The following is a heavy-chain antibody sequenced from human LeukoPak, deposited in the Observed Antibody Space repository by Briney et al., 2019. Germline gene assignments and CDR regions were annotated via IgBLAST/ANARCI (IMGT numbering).Heavy chain of an antibody. CDR1: GLTLGGHD. CDR2: VSAGHHA. Sequence: GGSLTLSCTASGLTLGGHDMHWVRQTTGDALEWVAAVSAGHHAFYAGSVRGRFTVSREDAKNSLFLQINSLRAGDTAIYYCVREARGYHYTYFDYWGQGSLVTVSS. V-gene: IGHV3-13*01. D-gene: IGHD5-18*01. J-gene: IGHJ4*02. CDR3: VREARGYHYTYFDY.